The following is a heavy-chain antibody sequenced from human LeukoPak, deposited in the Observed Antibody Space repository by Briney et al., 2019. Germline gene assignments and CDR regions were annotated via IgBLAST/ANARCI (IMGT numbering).Heavy chain of an antibody. CDR2: ISANDGNT. CDR3: ARDKRGYAFDI. V-gene: IGHV1-18*01. D-gene: IGHD3-16*01. J-gene: IGHJ3*02. Sequence: GASVKVSCKASGYTFTSYGISWVRQAPGQGLEWMGWISANDGNTDYPQKLQGRVTMTTDTSTSTAYMELRSLRSDDTAVYYCARDKRGYAFDIWGQGTMVTVSS. CDR1: GYTFTSYG.